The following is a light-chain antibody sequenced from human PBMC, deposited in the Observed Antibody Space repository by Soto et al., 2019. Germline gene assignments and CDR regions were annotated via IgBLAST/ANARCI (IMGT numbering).Light chain of an antibody. CDR2: AAS. CDR3: LQDYSSPIT. J-gene: IGKJ5*01. V-gene: IGKV1-5*01. CDR1: QTISSS. Sequence: GDRVTITCRASQTISSSLAWFQQKAGKAPKLLIYAASILQPGVPSRFSGSGSGSDFALTISSLQPEDFATYYCLQDYSSPITFGHGTRLEIK.